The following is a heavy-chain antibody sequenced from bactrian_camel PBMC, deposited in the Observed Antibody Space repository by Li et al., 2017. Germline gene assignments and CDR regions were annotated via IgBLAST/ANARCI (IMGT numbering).Heavy chain of an antibody. CDR1: GYTFRPYSSNC. D-gene: IGHD3*01. Sequence: EVQLVESGGGSVQAGGSLRLSCVASGYTFRPYSSNCMGWFRQAPGKEREGVAFVYFGGGSTYYADSVKGRFTISQDKGKNTVYLQMNNLQPDDTATYYCAEGRGSRGEHCYSLNYWGQGTQVTVS. J-gene: IGHJ4*01. V-gene: IGHV3S40*01. CDR3: AEGRGSRGEHCYSLNY. CDR2: VYFGGGST.